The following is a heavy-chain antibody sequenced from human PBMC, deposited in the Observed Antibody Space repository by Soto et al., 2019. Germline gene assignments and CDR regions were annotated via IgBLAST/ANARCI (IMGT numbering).Heavy chain of an antibody. CDR1: GGSISSGGYY. J-gene: IGHJ5*02. Sequence: QVQLQESGPGLVKPSQTLSLTCTVSGGSISSGGYYWSWIRQHPGKGLEWIGYIYYSGSTYYNPSLKSRVTISVETSKNHVSLKLSSVTAADTAVYYCARNGFGVGGWFDPWGQGTLVTVTS. D-gene: IGHD2-8*01. CDR3: ARNGFGVGGWFDP. CDR2: IYYSGST. V-gene: IGHV4-31*03.